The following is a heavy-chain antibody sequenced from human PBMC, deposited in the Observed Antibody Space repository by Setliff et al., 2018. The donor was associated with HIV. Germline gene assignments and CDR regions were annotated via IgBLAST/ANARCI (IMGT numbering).Heavy chain of an antibody. D-gene: IGHD3-22*01. J-gene: IGHJ4*02. V-gene: IGHV3-15*01. Sequence: GGSLRLSCAAAGFTFSKAWMSWFRQTPGKGLEWVGRIKSRTVTETTDVAAPVKGRFTISRDDSQNMVYLQMNSLKTEDTAMYYCARLDFFDSSTYPPYDSWGQGTLVTVSS. CDR3: ARLDFFDSSTYPPYDS. CDR2: IKSRTVTETT. CDR1: GFTFSKAW.